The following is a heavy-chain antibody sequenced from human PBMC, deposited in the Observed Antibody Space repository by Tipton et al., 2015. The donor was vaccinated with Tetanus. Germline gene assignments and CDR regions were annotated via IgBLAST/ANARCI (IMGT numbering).Heavy chain of an antibody. CDR2: IIPIFGTA. J-gene: IGHJ4*02. Sequence: QSGAEVKKPGSSVKVSCKASGGTFSSYAIGWVRQAPGQGLEWMGGIIPIFGTANYAQKFQGRVTITADESTSTAYMELSSLRSEDTAVYYCARAAYSGSHHDQDFDYWGQGTLVTVSS. D-gene: IGHD1-26*01. V-gene: IGHV1-69*01. CDR1: GGTFSSYA. CDR3: ARAAYSGSHHDQDFDY.